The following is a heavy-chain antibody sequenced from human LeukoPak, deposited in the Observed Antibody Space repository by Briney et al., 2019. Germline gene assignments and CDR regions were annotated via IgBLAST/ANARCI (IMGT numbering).Heavy chain of an antibody. CDR2: MNANNGNT. J-gene: IGHJ6*03. V-gene: IGHV1-8*01. CDR3: ARLHWESGGIYFYYYMDV. D-gene: IGHD3-16*01. Sequence: ASVKVSCKASGYTFTSYDINWVRQAPGQGLEWMASMNANNGNTAYAREFQGRVTMTRDTSIGTAYLELSALRSEDTAVYYCARLHWESGGIYFYYYMDVWGKGTTVTVSS. CDR1: GYTFTSYD.